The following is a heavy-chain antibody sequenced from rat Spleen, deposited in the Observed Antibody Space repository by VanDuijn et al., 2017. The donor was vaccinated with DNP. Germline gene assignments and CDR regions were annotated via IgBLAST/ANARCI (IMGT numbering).Heavy chain of an antibody. Sequence: VQLQESGPGLVQPSQTLSLTCTVSGFSLTSYGVSWVRQPPGKGLEWIAAMSSDGSTYYNSALKSRLSVSRDTSKSQVFLKMNSLQTEDTAMYFCALAGRGTLDAWGQGTSVTVSS. D-gene: IGHD4-1*01. V-gene: IGHV2S12*01. CDR2: MSSDGST. CDR3: ALAGRGTLDA. CDR1: GFSLTSYG. J-gene: IGHJ4*01.